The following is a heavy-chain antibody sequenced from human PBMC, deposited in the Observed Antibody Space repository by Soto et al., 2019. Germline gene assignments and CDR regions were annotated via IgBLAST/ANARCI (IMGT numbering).Heavy chain of an antibody. CDR2: IYYSGST. CDR1: GGSISSGGYY. J-gene: IGHJ4*02. V-gene: IGHV4-31*03. D-gene: IGHD1-26*01. Sequence: QVQLQESGPGLVKPSQTLSLTCTVSGGSISSGGYYWSWIRQHPGKGLEWIGYIYYSGSTYYNPSLKSRVXXXVXXSKNQFSLKLSSVTAADTAVYYCARDEGGTTAIGGWGQGTLVTVSS. CDR3: ARDEGGTTAIGG.